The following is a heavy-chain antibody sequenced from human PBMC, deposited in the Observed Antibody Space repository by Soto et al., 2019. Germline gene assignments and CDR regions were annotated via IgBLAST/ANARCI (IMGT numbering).Heavy chain of an antibody. CDR1: GFTFSSYT. D-gene: IGHD2-15*01. V-gene: IGHV3-23*01. Sequence: DVQLLESGGDLIQPGGSLRLSCAASGFTFSSYTMRWVRQAPGKGLEWVSTISSSGSVTYYADSVKGRFTSSRDNSNNTLNRQMTSLRTEYMCRCSCGTKMSPLPAGAFDTRVQGTMVTVSS. J-gene: IGHJ3*02. CDR3: GTKMSPLPAGAFDT. CDR2: ISSSGSVT.